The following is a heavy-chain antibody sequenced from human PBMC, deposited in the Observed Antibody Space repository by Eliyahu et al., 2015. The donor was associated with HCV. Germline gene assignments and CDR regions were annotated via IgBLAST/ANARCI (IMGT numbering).Heavy chain of an antibody. J-gene: IGHJ6*02. D-gene: IGHD3-3*01. Sequence: QVQLVQSGAEVKKPGASVKVSCKASGYTFTGYYMHWVRXAPGQGXEWMGWINPNXGGTNXAQKCQGWVTMTRDTSISTAYMELSRLRSDDTAVYYCARDGGGAYYDFWSGSSYYYYYGMDVWGQGTTVTVSS. V-gene: IGHV1-2*04. CDR1: GYTFTGYY. CDR3: ARDGGGAYYDFWSGSSYYYYYGMDV. CDR2: INPNXGGT.